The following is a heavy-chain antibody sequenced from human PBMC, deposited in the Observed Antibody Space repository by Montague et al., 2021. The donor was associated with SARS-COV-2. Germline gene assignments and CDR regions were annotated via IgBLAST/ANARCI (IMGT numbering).Heavy chain of an antibody. D-gene: IGHD1-26*01. Sequence: CAISGDSVARDSPAWNWIRHSPSLDFELLGVTYYRSKWYNDYAVSVKSRITINPDTSKNQISLQLNSVTPEDTAVYYCARTSASSDYWGQGTLVTVSS. J-gene: IGHJ4*02. CDR1: GDSVARDSPA. V-gene: IGHV6-1*01. CDR2: TYYRSKWYN. CDR3: ARTSASSDY.